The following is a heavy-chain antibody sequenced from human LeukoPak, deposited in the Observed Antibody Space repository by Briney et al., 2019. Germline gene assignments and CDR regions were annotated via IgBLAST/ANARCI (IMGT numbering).Heavy chain of an antibody. D-gene: IGHD3-10*01. CDR2: ISYDGSNK. V-gene: IGHV3-30-3*01. CDR3: ARDPTPYGAFDI. Sequence: GRSLRLSCAASGFTFSSYAMHWVRQAPGKGLEWVAVISYDGSNKYYADSVKGRFTISRDNSKNTLYLQMNSLRAEDTAVYYCARDPTPYGAFDIWGQGTMVTVSS. CDR1: GFTFSSYA. J-gene: IGHJ3*02.